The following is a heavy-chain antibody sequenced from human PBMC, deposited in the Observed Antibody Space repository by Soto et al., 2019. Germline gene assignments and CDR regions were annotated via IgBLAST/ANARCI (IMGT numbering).Heavy chain of an antibody. CDR2: VYSTGTS. J-gene: IGHJ6*02. CDR3: ARDVEAAGTTGGVFGMDV. V-gene: IGHV4-34*09. CDR1: GGSFSGYY. D-gene: IGHD6-13*01. Sequence: SETLSLTCAVYGGSFSGYYWGWIRQPPGKGLEWIGSVYSTGTSYYNPSLKSRFTISVDTSKNQFSLKLSSVTAADTAVYYCARDVEAAGTTGGVFGMDVWAQGTTVTVSS.